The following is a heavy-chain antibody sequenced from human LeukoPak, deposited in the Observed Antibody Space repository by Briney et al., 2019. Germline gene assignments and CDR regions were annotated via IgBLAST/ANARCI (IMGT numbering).Heavy chain of an antibody. V-gene: IGHV4-34*01. J-gene: IGHJ6*03. D-gene: IGHD6-6*01. CDR1: GGSFSGYH. CDR2: INHRGST. CDR3: ARVVAAPYYYYYYYMDV. Sequence: SETLSLTCVVYGGSFSGYHWSWIRQSPGKGLEWIGEINHRGSTNYNPSLKRRVTMSLDTSKNQFSLKLSSVTAADTAVYYCARVVAAPYYYYYYYMDVWGKGTTVTISS.